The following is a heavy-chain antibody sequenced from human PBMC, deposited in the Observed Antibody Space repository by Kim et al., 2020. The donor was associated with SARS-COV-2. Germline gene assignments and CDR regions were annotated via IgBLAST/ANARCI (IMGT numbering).Heavy chain of an antibody. Sequence: GGSLRLSCVVSGFLFGGPSMNWVRQAPGKGLEWVSTISGNGAHTDYADSVKGRFFVSSDSSRDTIYLQMNNVRVDDTAMYFCAKDPPHY. V-gene: IGHV3-23*01. CDR1: GFLFGGPS. J-gene: IGHJ6*03. CDR2: ISGNGAHT. CDR3: AKDPPHY.